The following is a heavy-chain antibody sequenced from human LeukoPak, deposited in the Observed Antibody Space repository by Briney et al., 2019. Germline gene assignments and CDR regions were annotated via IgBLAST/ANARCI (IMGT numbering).Heavy chain of an antibody. V-gene: IGHV3-66*01. CDR3: ARDIAVAGFFDY. Sequence: GGSLRLSCAASGFTVSSNYMSWVRQAPGKGLEWVSVIYSGGSTYFADSVKGRFTISRDNSKNTLYLQMNSVSAEDTAVYYCARDIAVAGFFDYWGQGTLVTVSS. J-gene: IGHJ4*02. CDR2: IYSGGST. D-gene: IGHD6-19*01. CDR1: GFTVSSNY.